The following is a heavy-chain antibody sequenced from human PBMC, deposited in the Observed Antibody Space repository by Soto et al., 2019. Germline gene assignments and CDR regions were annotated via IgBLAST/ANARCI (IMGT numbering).Heavy chain of an antibody. Sequence: PSETLSLTCTVSGGSISSYYWSWIRQPPGKGLEWIGYIYYSGSTNYNPSLKSRVTISVDTSKNQFSLKLSSVTAADTAVYYCASTVTTSTFDYWGQGTLVTVPQ. V-gene: IGHV4-59*08. CDR2: IYYSGST. J-gene: IGHJ4*02. CDR3: ASTVTTSTFDY. CDR1: GGSISSYY. D-gene: IGHD4-17*01.